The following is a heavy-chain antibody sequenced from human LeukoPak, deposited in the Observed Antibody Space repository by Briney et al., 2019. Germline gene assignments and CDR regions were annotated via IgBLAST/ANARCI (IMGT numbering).Heavy chain of an antibody. Sequence: GGSLRLSRAASGFTFNNFGMHWIRQAPGKGLEWVALVRSGGTDKYYADSVKGRFTISRDNSKNMVYLQMNSLRVEDTAVYYCAKDRDDYGDDCWGQGILVTVST. CDR3: AKDRDDYGDDC. V-gene: IGHV3-30*02. D-gene: IGHD4-17*01. CDR1: GFTFNNFG. J-gene: IGHJ4*02. CDR2: VRSGGTDK.